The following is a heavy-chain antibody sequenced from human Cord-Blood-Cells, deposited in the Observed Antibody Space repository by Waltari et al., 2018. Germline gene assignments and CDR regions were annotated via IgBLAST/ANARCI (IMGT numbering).Heavy chain of an antibody. CDR2: IIPIFGTA. D-gene: IGHD2-21*02. J-gene: IGHJ3*02. Sequence: QVQLVQSGAEVKKPGSSVKVSCKASGGTFSSYAISWVRQAPGQGFEWMGAIIPIFGTATYAQKFQGRVTITADESTSTADMELSSLRSEDTAVYYCARDQYCGGDCYAFDIWGQGTMVTVSS. CDR3: ARDQYCGGDCYAFDI. V-gene: IGHV1-69*01. CDR1: GGTFSSYA.